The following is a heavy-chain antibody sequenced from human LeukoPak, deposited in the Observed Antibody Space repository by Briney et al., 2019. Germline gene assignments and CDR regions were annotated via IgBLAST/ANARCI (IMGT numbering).Heavy chain of an antibody. CDR2: ISGSGGST. CDR3: AKDPVVAVWGTFDY. D-gene: IGHD2-15*01. V-gene: IGHV3-23*01. Sequence: GGSLRLSCAASRFTFSNYDLSWVRQAPGKGLEWVSSISGSGGSTYYADSVKGRFTISRDNSKNTLYLQMNSLRAEDTAVYYCAKDPVVAVWGTFDYWGQGALVTVSS. J-gene: IGHJ4*02. CDR1: RFTFSNYD.